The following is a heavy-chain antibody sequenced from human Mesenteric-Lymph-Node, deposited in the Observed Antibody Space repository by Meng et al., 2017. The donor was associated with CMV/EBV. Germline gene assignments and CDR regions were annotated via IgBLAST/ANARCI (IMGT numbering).Heavy chain of an antibody. CDR1: GGTFSSYA. Sequence: SVKVSCKASGGTFSSYAISWVRQAPGQGLEWMGGIIPIFGTANYAQKFQGRVTITTDESTSTAYMELSSLRSEDTAVYYCARGDIVVVPAAIQGGYYYGIDVWGQGTTVTVSS. V-gene: IGHV1-69*05. D-gene: IGHD2-2*02. CDR2: IIPIFGTA. CDR3: ARGDIVVVPAAIQGGYYYGIDV. J-gene: IGHJ6*02.